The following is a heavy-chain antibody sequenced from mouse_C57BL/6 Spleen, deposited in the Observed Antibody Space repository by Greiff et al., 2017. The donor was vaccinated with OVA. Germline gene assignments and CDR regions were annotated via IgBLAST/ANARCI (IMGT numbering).Heavy chain of an antibody. V-gene: IGHV5-16*01. D-gene: IGHD1-1*02. Sequence: EVHLVESGEGLVKPGGSLKLSCAASGFTFSDYYMAWVRQVPEKGLEWVANINYDGSSTYYLDSLKSRFIISRDNAKNILYLQMSSLKSEDTATYYCARGLWSAMDYWGQGTSVTVSS. CDR2: INYDGSST. J-gene: IGHJ4*01. CDR3: ARGLWSAMDY. CDR1: GFTFSDYY.